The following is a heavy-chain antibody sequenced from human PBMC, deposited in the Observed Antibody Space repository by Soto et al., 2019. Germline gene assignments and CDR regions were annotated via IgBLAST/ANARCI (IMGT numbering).Heavy chain of an antibody. J-gene: IGHJ4*02. CDR3: ARESIAARPGANY. CDR1: GGGFSGDA. D-gene: IGHD6-6*01. Sequence: SVKGSWKAAGGGFSGDAISWVRQAPGQGLEWMGGIIPIFGTANYAQKFQGRVTITADESTSTAYMELSSLRSEDTAVYYCARESIAARPGANYWGQGTLVTVSS. CDR2: IIPIFGTA. V-gene: IGHV1-69*13.